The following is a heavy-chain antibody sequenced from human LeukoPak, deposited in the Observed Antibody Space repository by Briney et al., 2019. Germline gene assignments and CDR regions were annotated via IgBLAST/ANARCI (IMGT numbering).Heavy chain of an antibody. V-gene: IGHV3-7*01. CDR2: IKQDGSEK. J-gene: IGHJ4*02. CDR3: ARGQRLGS. CDR1: GFIFSDFW. D-gene: IGHD3-9*01. Sequence: GGSLRLSCVASGFIFSDFWMSWVRQAPGKGLEWVANIKQDGSEKYYVDSVKGRFTISRDNAKNSLYLQMNNLRVEDTAVYFCARGQRLGSWGQGTLVTVSS.